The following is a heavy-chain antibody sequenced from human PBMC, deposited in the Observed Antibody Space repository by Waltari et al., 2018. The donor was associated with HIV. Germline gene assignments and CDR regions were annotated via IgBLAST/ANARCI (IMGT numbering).Heavy chain of an antibody. CDR3: ARAPYDSGNEYYFDH. Sequence: EVQLVESGGGLVQPGGSLRLSCAASGFTFSNHWMSWVRQAPGRGLEGVANIKRDGSEKYYLDSLKGRFTISRDTAKNSLSLQMNSLRAEDTAVYYCARAPYDSGNEYYFDHWGLGTLVTVSS. CDR2: IKRDGSEK. D-gene: IGHD3-10*01. J-gene: IGHJ4*02. CDR1: GFTFSNHW. V-gene: IGHV3-7*03.